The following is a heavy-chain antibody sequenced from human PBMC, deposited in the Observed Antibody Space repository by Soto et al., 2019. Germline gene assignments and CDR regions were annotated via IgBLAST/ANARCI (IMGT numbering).Heavy chain of an antibody. CDR1: GYTFNSYG. J-gene: IGHJ6*02. Sequence: QVQLVQSGAEVKKPGASVKVSCKASGYTFNSYGISWVRQAPGQGLEWMGWISAYNGNTNYAQKLQGRVTMTTDTSTSTAYMELRSLRSDDTAVYYCARDLRRYDFREGSMDVWGQGTTVTVSS. CDR3: ARDLRRYDFREGSMDV. CDR2: ISAYNGNT. V-gene: IGHV1-18*01. D-gene: IGHD3-3*01.